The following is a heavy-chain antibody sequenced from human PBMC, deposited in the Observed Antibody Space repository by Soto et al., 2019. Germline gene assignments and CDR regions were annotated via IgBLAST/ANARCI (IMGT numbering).Heavy chain of an antibody. CDR1: GGSFSGYY. D-gene: IGHD2-15*01. Sequence: SETLSLTCAVYGGSFSGYYWRWIRQPPGKGLEWIGEINHSGSTNYNPSLKSRVTISVDTSKNQFSLKLSSVTAADTAVYYCARTSCSGGSCYSVYAFDIWGQGTMVTVSS. CDR3: ARTSCSGGSCYSVYAFDI. V-gene: IGHV4-34*01. J-gene: IGHJ3*02. CDR2: INHSGST.